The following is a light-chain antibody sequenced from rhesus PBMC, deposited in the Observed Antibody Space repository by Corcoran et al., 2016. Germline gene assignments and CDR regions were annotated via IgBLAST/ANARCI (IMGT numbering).Light chain of an antibody. CDR3: QQGYNTPFT. CDR2: AES. CDR1: QGNSSW. Sequence: DIQMTQSPSSLSASVGDKVTITCRASQGNSSWLAWYQQKPGKAAKLRIYAESRLQSGVPSRFSGSGSGTDYTLTVRSLHPDDFATYYSQQGYNTPFTFGPGTKLDIK. J-gene: IGKJ3*01. V-gene: IGKV1-18*01.